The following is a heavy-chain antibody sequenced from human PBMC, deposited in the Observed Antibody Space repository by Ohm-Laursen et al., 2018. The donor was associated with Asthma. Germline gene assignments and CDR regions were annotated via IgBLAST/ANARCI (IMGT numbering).Heavy chain of an antibody. J-gene: IGHJ4*02. Sequence: SLRLSCTASGFTFSSYGMHWVRQAPGKGLEWVAVIWYDGSNKYYADSVKGRFTISRDNSKNTLYLQMNSLRAEDTAVYYCARDRYSSGWYDYWGQGTLVTVSS. CDR2: IWYDGSNK. CDR3: ARDRYSSGWYDY. D-gene: IGHD6-19*01. CDR1: GFTFSSYG. V-gene: IGHV3-33*01.